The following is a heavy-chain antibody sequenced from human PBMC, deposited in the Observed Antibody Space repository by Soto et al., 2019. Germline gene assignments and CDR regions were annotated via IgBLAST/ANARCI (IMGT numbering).Heavy chain of an antibody. Sequence: ETLSLTCAVYGGSFSGYYWSWIRQPPGKGLEWIGEINHSGSTNYNPSLKSRVTISVDTSKNQFSLKLSSVTAADTAVYYCARVNGRITIFGVVILRFNWFDPWGQGTLVTVS. V-gene: IGHV4-34*01. CDR1: GGSFSGYY. J-gene: IGHJ5*02. D-gene: IGHD3-3*01. CDR2: INHSGST. CDR3: ARVNGRITIFGVVILRFNWFDP.